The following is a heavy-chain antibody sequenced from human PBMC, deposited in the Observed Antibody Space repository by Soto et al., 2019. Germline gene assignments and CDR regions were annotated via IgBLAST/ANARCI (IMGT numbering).Heavy chain of an antibody. CDR3: AREHCSSTSCYTNLDY. Sequence: LRLSCAASGFTFSSYGMHWVRQAPGKGLEWVAVIWYDGSNKYYADSVKGRFTISRDNSKNTLYLQMNSLRAEDTAVYYCAREHCSSTSCYTNLDYWGQGTLVTVSS. J-gene: IGHJ4*02. V-gene: IGHV3-33*01. CDR2: IWYDGSNK. CDR1: GFTFSSYG. D-gene: IGHD2-2*02.